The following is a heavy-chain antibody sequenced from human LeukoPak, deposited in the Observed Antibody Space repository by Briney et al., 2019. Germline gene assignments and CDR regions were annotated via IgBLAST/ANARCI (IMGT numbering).Heavy chain of an antibody. CDR1: GFTFRSWY. CDR2: ITSDGSTS. V-gene: IGHV3-74*01. J-gene: IGHJ4*02. CDR3: ASPKPDY. Sequence: GGSLRLSCAASGFTFRSWYMYWVRQRPGKGLEWLCRITSDGSTSYYADSVRGRFTISRDNAKNALYLQMNSLTDEDTAVYYCASPKPDYWGQGTLVTVSS.